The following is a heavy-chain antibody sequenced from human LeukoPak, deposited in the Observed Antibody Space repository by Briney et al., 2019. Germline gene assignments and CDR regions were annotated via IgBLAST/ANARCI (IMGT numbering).Heavy chain of an antibody. Sequence: PGGSLRLSCAASGFTFSSYGMSWVRQAPGKGLEWVSAISGSGGSTYYADSVKGRFTISRDNSKNTLYLQMNSLRAEDTAVYYCAKEPFRGGGYNLDYWGQGTLVTVSS. CDR1: GFTFSSYG. J-gene: IGHJ4*02. CDR3: AKEPFRGGGYNLDY. D-gene: IGHD5-24*01. CDR2: ISGSGGST. V-gene: IGHV3-23*01.